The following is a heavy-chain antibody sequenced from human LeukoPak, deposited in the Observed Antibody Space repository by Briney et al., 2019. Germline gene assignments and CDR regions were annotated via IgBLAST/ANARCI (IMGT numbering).Heavy chain of an antibody. CDR3: ARGGYYYDSSGYPSTIDY. CDR2: ISSSGSTI. D-gene: IGHD3-22*01. V-gene: IGHV3-11*04. J-gene: IGHJ4*02. CDR1: GFTFSDYY. Sequence: GGSLRLSCAASGFTFSDYYMSWIRQAPGKRLEWVSYISSSGSTIYYADSVKGRFTISRDNAKNSLYLQMNSLRAEDTAVYYCARGGYYYDSSGYPSTIDYWGQGTLVTVSS.